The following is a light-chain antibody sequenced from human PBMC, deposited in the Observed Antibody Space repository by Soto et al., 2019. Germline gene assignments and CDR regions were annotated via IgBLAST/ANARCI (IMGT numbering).Light chain of an antibody. CDR3: AAWDDSLRGV. CDR1: NSNIGSNA. CDR2: SNN. V-gene: IGLV1-44*01. J-gene: IGLJ3*02. Sequence: QLVLTQPPSASGTPGQRVTISCSGSNSNIGSNAVNWYQQLPGTAPKLLIYSNNQRPSGVPDRFSGSKSGTSASLAISGLQADDEADYYCAAWDDSLRGVFGGGTKLTVL.